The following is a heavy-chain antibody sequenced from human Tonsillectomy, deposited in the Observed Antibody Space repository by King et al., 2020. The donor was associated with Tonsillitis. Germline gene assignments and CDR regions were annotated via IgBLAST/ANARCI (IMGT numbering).Heavy chain of an antibody. J-gene: IGHJ6*01. CDR1: GYSFTRYW. CDR2: IYLGDSDA. D-gene: IGHD4-23*01. Sequence: QLVQSGAEVKMPGESLKIYCKGSGYSFTRYWIAWVRQMPGKGLEWMGIIYLGDSDARYSPSFQGQVTISADKSISTAALQWSSLKASDTAVYYCSTPSTMITSYYYAMDVWGQGTAVTVSS. CDR3: STPSTMITSYYYAMDV. V-gene: IGHV5-51*01.